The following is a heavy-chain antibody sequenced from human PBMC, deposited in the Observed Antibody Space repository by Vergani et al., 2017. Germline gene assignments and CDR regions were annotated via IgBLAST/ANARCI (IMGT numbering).Heavy chain of an antibody. CDR1: GGSVSSGSYY. D-gene: IGHD2-21*02. J-gene: IGHJ5*02. CDR3: ARVRAYCGGDCYPS. V-gene: IGHV4-61*01. CDR2: IYYSGST. Sequence: QVQLQESGPGLVKPSETLSLTCTVSGGSVSSGSYYWSWIRQPPGKGLEWIGYIYYSGSTNYNPSLKSRVTISVDTSKNQFSLKLSSVTAADTAVYYCARVRAYCGGDCYPSWGQGTLVTVSS.